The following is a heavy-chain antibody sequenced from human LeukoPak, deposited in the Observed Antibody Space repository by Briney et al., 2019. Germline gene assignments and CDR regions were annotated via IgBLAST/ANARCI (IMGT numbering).Heavy chain of an antibody. CDR1: GFTVSGNY. D-gene: IGHD3-22*01. V-gene: IGHV3-23*01. CDR3: AKWHLYYYDSSGLPIDY. Sequence: SGGSLRLSCAASGFTVSGNYMSWVRQAPGKGLEWVSAISGSGGSTYYADSVKGRFTISRDNSKNTLYLQMNSLRAEDTAVYYCAKWHLYYYDSSGLPIDYWGQGTLVTVSS. CDR2: ISGSGGST. J-gene: IGHJ4*02.